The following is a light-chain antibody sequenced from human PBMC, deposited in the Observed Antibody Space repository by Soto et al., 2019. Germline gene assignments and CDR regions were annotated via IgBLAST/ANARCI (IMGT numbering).Light chain of an antibody. J-gene: IGKJ4*01. CDR1: ESVSTN. Sequence: EIVMTQSPGTLAVSPGERVTLSCRASESVSTNVAWYRQKPGQAPRLLIYGAFARATGIPARFSGSGSGTDFTLTISSLEPEDFAVYYCLQRSNWPLTFGGGTKVEI. CDR3: LQRSNWPLT. CDR2: GAF. V-gene: IGKV3-15*01.